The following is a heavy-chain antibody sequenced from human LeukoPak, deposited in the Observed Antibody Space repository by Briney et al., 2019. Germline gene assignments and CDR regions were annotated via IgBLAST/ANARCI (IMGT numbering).Heavy chain of an antibody. D-gene: IGHD3-22*01. CDR1: GFTLSSDW. CDR2: IKQDGSEK. CDR3: ARTYDSSGYYDQGLDY. Sequence: GGSLRLSCAASGFTLSSDWMSWVRQAPGKGLEWVANIKQDGSEKYYVDSVKGRFTISRDNAKNSLYLQMNSLRAEDTAVYYCARTYDSSGYYDQGLDYWGQGTLVTVSS. J-gene: IGHJ4*02. V-gene: IGHV3-7*03.